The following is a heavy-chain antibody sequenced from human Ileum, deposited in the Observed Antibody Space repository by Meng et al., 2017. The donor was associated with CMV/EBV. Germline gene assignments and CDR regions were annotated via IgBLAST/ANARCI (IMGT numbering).Heavy chain of an antibody. D-gene: IGHD3-10*01. CDR3: ARNYGSGNWNFFHY. J-gene: IGHJ4*02. Sequence: VQLTESVQGLVKPSETLSLPCYVSGGSISNYYWSWIRQPAGKGLEWIAHIYTSGTTNYNPSLKSRVTMSVDTSRNQFSLKLTSVTAADTAVYYCARNYGSGNWNFFHYWGQGTLVTVSS. CDR2: IYTSGTT. V-gene: IGHV4-4*07. CDR1: GGSISNYY.